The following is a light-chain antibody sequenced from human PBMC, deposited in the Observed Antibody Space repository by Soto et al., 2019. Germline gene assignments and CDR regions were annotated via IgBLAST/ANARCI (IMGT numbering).Light chain of an antibody. CDR2: DVS. CDR1: SSDIGRYNY. CDR3: GSYTSSDTMI. V-gene: IGLV2-14*03. J-gene: IGLJ2*01. Sequence: QSVLTQPASVSGSPGQSITISCTGTSSDIGRYNYVSWYQHSPGKAPKLIIYDVSDRPSGVSNRFSGSKSGTTASLTISGLQAEDEADYYFGSYTSSDTMIFGGGTKVTVL.